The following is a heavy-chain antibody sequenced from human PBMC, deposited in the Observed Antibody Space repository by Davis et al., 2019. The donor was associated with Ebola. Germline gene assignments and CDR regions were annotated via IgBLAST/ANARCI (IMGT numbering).Heavy chain of an antibody. D-gene: IGHD5-18*01. V-gene: IGHV3-30*04. Sequence: SCAASVFTFSSYAMHWVRQAPGKGLEWVAVISYDGSNKYYADSVKGRFTISRDNSKNTLYLQMNSLRAEDTAVYYCAREGNTAMAYYFDYWGQGTLVTVSS. CDR2: ISYDGSNK. J-gene: IGHJ4*02. CDR1: VFTFSSYA. CDR3: AREGNTAMAYYFDY.